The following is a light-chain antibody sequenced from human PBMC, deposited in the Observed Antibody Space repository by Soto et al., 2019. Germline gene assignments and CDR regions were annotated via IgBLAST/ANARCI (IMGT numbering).Light chain of an antibody. V-gene: IGLV1-51*01. CDR3: GSWDSSLSAYV. Sequence: QSVLTHPPSVSSAPGHKVTISCSGSSSNIGGNSVSWYQQLPGTAPKLLIYDDNKRPSGIPDRFSGSKSGTSATLGITGFQTGDEADYHCGSWDSSLSAYVFGTGTKVTAL. CDR1: SSNIGGNS. CDR2: DDN. J-gene: IGLJ1*01.